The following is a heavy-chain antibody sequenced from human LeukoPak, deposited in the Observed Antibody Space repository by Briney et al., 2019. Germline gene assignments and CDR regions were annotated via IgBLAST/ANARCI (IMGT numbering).Heavy chain of an antibody. D-gene: IGHD3-22*01. Sequence: TGGSLRLSCAASGFTFSSYGMHWVRQAPGKGLEWVAVISYDGSNIYYADSVKGRFTISRENSKNTLYLQMNSLRAEDTAVYYCAKVPFSSGYYHYFDYWGQGTLVTVSS. CDR3: AKVPFSSGYYHYFDY. CDR1: GFTFSSYG. V-gene: IGHV3-30*18. J-gene: IGHJ4*02. CDR2: ISYDGSNI.